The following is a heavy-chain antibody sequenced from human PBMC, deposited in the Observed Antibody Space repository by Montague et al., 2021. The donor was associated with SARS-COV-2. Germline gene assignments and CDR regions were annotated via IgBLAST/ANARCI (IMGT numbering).Heavy chain of an antibody. J-gene: IGHJ6*02. V-gene: IGHV4-39*01. CDR1: GGSISRSTSS. D-gene: IGHD6-13*01. CDR2: ISYTGST. CDR3: ARLPLVSSWSRAAGYYYYGMDV. Sequence: SETLSLTCTVSGGSISRSTSSWAWIRQPPGKGLEWIGSISYTGSTYYXPSLKSRVTISVDTSRNRFSLRLSSVTAADTSAYYCARLPLVSSWSRAAGYYYYGMDVWGQGTTVTVSS.